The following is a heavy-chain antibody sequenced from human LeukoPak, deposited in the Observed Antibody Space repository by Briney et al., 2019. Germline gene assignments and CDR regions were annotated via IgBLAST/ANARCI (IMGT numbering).Heavy chain of an antibody. CDR3: AKDGSWGDYYFYFYMDV. Sequence: GGSLRLSCEASGSGFTFGNLGMSWVRQAPVKGLEWLSGIIGSGYYTYYSDSVKCRFTISRENSKNTLYIEMNSLRAEDTAVYYCAKDGSWGDYYFYFYMDVWGKGTTVTVSS. V-gene: IGHV3-23*01. D-gene: IGHD3-16*01. J-gene: IGHJ6*03. CDR2: IIGSGYYT. CDR1: GSGFTFGNLG.